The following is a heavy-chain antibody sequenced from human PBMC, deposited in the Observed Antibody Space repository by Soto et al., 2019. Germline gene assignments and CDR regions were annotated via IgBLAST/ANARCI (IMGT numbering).Heavy chain of an antibody. D-gene: IGHD6-13*01. J-gene: IGHJ6*02. CDR3: AREPPYGSSWRDYYYYYGMDV. V-gene: IGHV3-30-3*01. CDR2: ISYDGSQR. CDR1: GFTFSSFA. Sequence: QVQLVESGGGVVQPGRSLRLSCAASGFTFSSFAMHWVRQTPGKGLEWVAVISYDGSQRYYADSVKGRFTISRDNSKNTLYVQMNSLTSEDMAVYYCAREPPYGSSWRDYYYYYGMDVWGQGTTVTVSS.